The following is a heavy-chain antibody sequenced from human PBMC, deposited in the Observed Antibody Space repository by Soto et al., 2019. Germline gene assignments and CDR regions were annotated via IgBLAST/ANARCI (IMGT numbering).Heavy chain of an antibody. D-gene: IGHD6-13*01. CDR3: ARYEGSSLPFDP. CDR1: GGSVSSGSYY. Sequence: ETLSLTCTVSGGSVSSGSYYWSWIRQPPGKGLEWIGYIYYSGSTNYNPSLKSRVTISVDTSKNQFSLKLSSVTAADTAVYYCARYEGSSLPFDPWGQGTLVTVSS. V-gene: IGHV4-61*01. J-gene: IGHJ5*02. CDR2: IYYSGST.